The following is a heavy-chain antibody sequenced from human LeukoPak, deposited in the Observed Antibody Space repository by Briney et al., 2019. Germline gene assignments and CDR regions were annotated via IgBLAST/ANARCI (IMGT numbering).Heavy chain of an antibody. CDR2: ISYDGSNK. D-gene: IGHD5-18*01. V-gene: IGHV3-30*04. CDR1: GFTFSSYA. CDR3: AREGGDRGYSYGYSFDY. J-gene: IGHJ4*02. Sequence: GRSLRLSCAASGFTFSSYAMLWVRQAPGKGLEWVAVISYDGSNKYYADSVKGRFTISRDNSKNTLYLQMNSLRAEDTAVYYCAREGGDRGYSYGYSFDYWGQGTLVTVSS.